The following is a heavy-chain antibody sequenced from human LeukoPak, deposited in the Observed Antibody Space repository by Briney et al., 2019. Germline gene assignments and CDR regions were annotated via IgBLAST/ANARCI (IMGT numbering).Heavy chain of an antibody. Sequence: PSETLSLTCAVSGYSLSSGYYWGWLRQPPGKGLEWIGSIYRSGSNYYNPSLRRLVTISGNRSKNQFSLQLRSGTAAATSGCYWAREAYYYDSGSPCFDYWGERPLVTVSS. D-gene: IGHD3-10*01. CDR1: GYSLSSGYY. J-gene: IGHJ4*02. CDR2: IYRSGSN. V-gene: IGHV4-38-2*02. CDR3: AREAYYYDSGSPCFDY.